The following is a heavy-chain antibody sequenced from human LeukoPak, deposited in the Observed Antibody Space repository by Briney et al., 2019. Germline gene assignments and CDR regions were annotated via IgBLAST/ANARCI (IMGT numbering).Heavy chain of an antibody. CDR2: MNPNSGNT. J-gene: IGHJ3*02. V-gene: IGHV1-8*03. Sequence: ASVKVSCKASGYTFTSYGISWVRQAPGQGLEWMGWMNPNSGNTGYAQKFQGRVTITRNTSISTAYMELSSLRSEDTAVYYCARDVRFLEWLHAFDIWGQGTMVTVSS. D-gene: IGHD3-3*01. CDR1: GYTFTSYG. CDR3: ARDVRFLEWLHAFDI.